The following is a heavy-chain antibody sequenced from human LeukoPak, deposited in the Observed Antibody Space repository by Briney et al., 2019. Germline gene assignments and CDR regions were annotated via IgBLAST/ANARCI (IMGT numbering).Heavy chain of an antibody. CDR2: IYYSGST. D-gene: IGHD6-13*01. CDR3: ARDLSAAAGRGHWFDP. J-gene: IGHJ5*02. CDR1: GGSFSSGDYY. V-gene: IGHV4-30-4*01. Sequence: SETLSLTCTVSGGSFSSGDYYWSWIRQPPGKGLEWIGYIYYSGSTYYSPSLKSRVTISVDTSKNQFSLKLRSVTAADTAVYYCARDLSAAAGRGHWFDPWGQGTLVTVSS.